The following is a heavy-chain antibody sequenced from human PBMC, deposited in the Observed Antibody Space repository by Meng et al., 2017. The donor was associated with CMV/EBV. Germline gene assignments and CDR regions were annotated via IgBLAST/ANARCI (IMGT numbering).Heavy chain of an antibody. D-gene: IGHD2-2*01. V-gene: IGHV4-30-4*08. CDR1: GGSIGSGEYH. CDR3: ARVGRTVCYDY. J-gene: IGHJ4*02. Sequence: QTQEAGPGRVKPSQTLCPTCTASGGSIGSGEYHWSWIRQPPGKGLEWIGYIYYSGSTYYNPSLKRRVTIAGDTSKNQFSLKLSSVTAADTAVYYCARVGRTVCYDYWGQGTLVTVSS. CDR2: IYYSGST.